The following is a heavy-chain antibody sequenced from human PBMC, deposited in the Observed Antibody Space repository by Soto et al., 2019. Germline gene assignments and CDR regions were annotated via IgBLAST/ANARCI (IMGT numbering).Heavy chain of an antibody. CDR1: GFTFDDYA. CDR2: LTWNGEVL. Sequence: GGSLRLSCVAAGFTFDDYAIHWVRQTPGKGLEWVSGLTWNGEVLGYADSVKGRFTISRDNAKNSLYLEMNSLRPEDTALYYCVKDSESSGYLTHLDYWGQGTLVTVSS. V-gene: IGHV3-9*01. CDR3: VKDSESSGYLTHLDY. D-gene: IGHD3-22*01. J-gene: IGHJ4*02.